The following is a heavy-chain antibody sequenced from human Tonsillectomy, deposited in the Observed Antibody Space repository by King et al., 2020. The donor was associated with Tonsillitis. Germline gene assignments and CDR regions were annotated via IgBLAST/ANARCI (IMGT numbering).Heavy chain of an antibody. J-gene: IGHJ4*02. CDR1: GFTFSDYY. CDR3: ARDRGSRNTLFGGYYFDY. D-gene: IGHD3-3*01. CDR2: ISSSSSYT. Sequence: VQLVESGGGLVKPGGSLRLSCAASGFTFSDYYMSWIRQAPGKGLEWVSYISSSSSYTNYADSVTGRFTISRDNAKNSLYLQMNSLRAEDTAVYYCARDRGSRNTLFGGYYFDYWGQGTLVTVSS. V-gene: IGHV3-11*05.